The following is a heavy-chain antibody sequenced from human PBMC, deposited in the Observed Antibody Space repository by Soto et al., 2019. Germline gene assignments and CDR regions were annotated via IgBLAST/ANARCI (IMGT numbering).Heavy chain of an antibody. CDR1: GGSISSGGYY. Sequence: QVQLQESGPGLVKPSQTLSLTCTVSGGSISSGGYYWSWIRRHPGKGLEWIGYIYYSGSTYYNPSLKSRVAISVDTSKNQFSLRLSSVTAADTAVYYCATRDGYNSGGEYWGQGTLVTVSS. D-gene: IGHD5-12*01. CDR3: ATRDGYNSGGEY. J-gene: IGHJ4*02. CDR2: IYYSGST. V-gene: IGHV4-31*03.